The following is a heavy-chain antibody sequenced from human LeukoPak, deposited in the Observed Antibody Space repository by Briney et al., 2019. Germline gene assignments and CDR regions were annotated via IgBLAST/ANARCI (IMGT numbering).Heavy chain of an antibody. J-gene: IGHJ4*02. D-gene: IGHD4-17*01. CDR3: ARGYGDYASVDY. CDR2: INPSGGST. CDR1: GYTFTSYY. V-gene: IGHV1-46*01. Sequence: ASVKVSCKASGYTFTSYYMHWVRQAPGQGLEWMGIINPSGGSTSYAQKFQGRVTITADESTSTAYMELSSLRSEDTAMYYCARGYGDYASVDYWGQGTLVTVSS.